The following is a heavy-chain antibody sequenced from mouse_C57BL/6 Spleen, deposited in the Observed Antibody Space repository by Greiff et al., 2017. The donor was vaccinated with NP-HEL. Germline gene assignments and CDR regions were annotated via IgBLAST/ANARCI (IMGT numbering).Heavy chain of an antibody. J-gene: IGHJ4*01. CDR3: ARNGYYPYYAMDY. CDR1: GYTFTTYP. D-gene: IGHD2-3*01. V-gene: IGHV1-47*01. Sequence: VQRVESGAELVKPGASVKMSCKASGYTFTTYPIEWMKQNHGKSLEWIGNFHPYNDDTKYNEKFKGKATLTVEKSSSTVYLELSRLTSDDSAVYYCARNGYYPYYAMDYWGQGTSVTVSS. CDR2: FHPYNDDT.